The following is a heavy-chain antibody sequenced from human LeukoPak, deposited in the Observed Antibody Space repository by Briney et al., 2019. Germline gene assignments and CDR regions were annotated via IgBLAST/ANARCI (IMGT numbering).Heavy chain of an antibody. CDR1: GYTFTGYY. CDR3: ASGEKRMVDYYYYGMDV. J-gene: IGHJ6*02. Sequence: ASVKVSCKASGYTFTGYYMHWVRQAPGQGLKWMGWINPNSGGTNYAQKFQGRVTMTRDTSISTAYMELSRLRSDDTAVYYCASGEKRMVDYYYYGMDVWGQGTTVTVSS. V-gene: IGHV1-2*02. CDR2: INPNSGGT. D-gene: IGHD2-15*01.